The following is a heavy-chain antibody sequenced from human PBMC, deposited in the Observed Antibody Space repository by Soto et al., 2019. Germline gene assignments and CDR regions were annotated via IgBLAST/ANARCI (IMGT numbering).Heavy chain of an antibody. CDR2: IYYSGST. CDR1: GGPISGGGYY. V-gene: IGHV4-31*03. D-gene: IGHD3-3*01. Sequence: QVQLQESGLGLVKPSQTLSLTSTVSGGPISGGGYYWSWILQHPGNGMESIGYIYYSGSTYYNPSLKSRVTISVNTSKNQFSLKLSAVTAAETAVYSCAGDRDYDFLSGYPGYGMDVWGQGTTVTVSS. J-gene: IGHJ6*02. CDR3: AGDRDYDFLSGYPGYGMDV.